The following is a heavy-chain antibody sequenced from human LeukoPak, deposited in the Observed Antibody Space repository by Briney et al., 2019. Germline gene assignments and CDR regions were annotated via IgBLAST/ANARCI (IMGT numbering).Heavy chain of an antibody. CDR1: GGSISSYY. V-gene: IGHV4-4*07. CDR2: IYTSGST. CDR3: ARKIAAAGKGNFDY. J-gene: IGHJ4*02. D-gene: IGHD6-13*01. Sequence: PSETLSLTCTVSGGSISSYYWSWIRQPAGKGLEWIGRIYTSGSTNYNPSLKSRVTMSVDTSKNQFSLKLSSVTAADTAVYYCARKIAAAGKGNFDYWGQGTLVTVSS.